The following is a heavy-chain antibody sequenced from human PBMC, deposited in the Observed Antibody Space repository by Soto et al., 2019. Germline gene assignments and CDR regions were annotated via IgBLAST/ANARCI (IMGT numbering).Heavy chain of an antibody. D-gene: IGHD1-7*01. CDR2: IDYTGST. CDR1: GGSISSSSYY. Sequence: QLHLQESGPRLVKPSETLSLTCTVSGGSISSSSYYWGWVRQHPGKGLECIGNIDYTGSTYCNPSLKGPVTISVDTSNHQFSLTWSSVTAADAAVYYCAGLLPTGNYKSGTFDYWGQGILVTVSS. V-gene: IGHV4-39*01. CDR3: AGLLPTGNYKSGTFDY. J-gene: IGHJ4*02.